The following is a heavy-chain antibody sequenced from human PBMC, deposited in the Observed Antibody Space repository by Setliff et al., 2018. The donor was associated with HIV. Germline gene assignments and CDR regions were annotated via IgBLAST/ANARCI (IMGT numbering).Heavy chain of an antibody. CDR3: ARRSGWSLDY. CDR2: IYYTGST. J-gene: IGHJ4*02. Sequence: PSETLSLTCAVSGDSMDNYYWSWIRQPPGKEPEWIGYIYYTGSTNYNPSLKSRVTISVDTSKNQFSLKLSSVTAADTAVYYCARRSGWSLDYWGQGTLVTVSS. D-gene: IGHD6-19*01. V-gene: IGHV4-59*12. CDR1: GDSMDNYY.